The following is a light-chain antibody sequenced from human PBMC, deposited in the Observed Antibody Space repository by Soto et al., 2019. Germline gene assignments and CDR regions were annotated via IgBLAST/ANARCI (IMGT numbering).Light chain of an antibody. CDR2: SND. CDR3: AAWDDSLNGVV. Sequence: QSVLTQPPSASGTPGQRVTISCSGSSSNIGSITVNWYQQLPGTAPKLLIYSNDQRPSGVPDRFSGSKSGTSASLAISGLQSEDEADYYCAAWDDSLNGVVIGGGTKLIVL. CDR1: SSNIGSIT. J-gene: IGLJ2*01. V-gene: IGLV1-44*01.